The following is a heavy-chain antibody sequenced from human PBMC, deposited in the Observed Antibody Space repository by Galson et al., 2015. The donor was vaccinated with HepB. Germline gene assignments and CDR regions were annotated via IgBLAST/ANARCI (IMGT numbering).Heavy chain of an antibody. D-gene: IGHD6-6*01. J-gene: IGHJ4*02. CDR2: IDPSDSYI. CDR3: ARHRSLYSSSSPFDY. V-gene: IGHV5-10-1*01. Sequence: QSGAEVKKPGESLRISCKGSGYSFTNYWIGWVRQMPGKGLEWMGRIDPSDSYINYSPSFQGHVTISADKSISTAYLQWSSLKASDTAMYYCARHRSLYSSSSPFDYWGQGTLVTVSS. CDR1: GYSFTNYW.